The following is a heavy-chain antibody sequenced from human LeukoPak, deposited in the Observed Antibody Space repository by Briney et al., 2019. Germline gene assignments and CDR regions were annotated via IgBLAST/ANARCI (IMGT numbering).Heavy chain of an antibody. CDR2: IYGDDET. V-gene: IGHV3-23*03. CDR1: GFTFSSYA. J-gene: IGHJ6*02. D-gene: IGHD1/OR15-1a*01. CDR3: AREAVMPVAPVKIGTSDRPLYEYYGLDV. Sequence: GGSLRLSCAASGFTFSSYAMSWVRQAPGKGLEWVSVIYGDDETNYADSVKGRFTISRDNSKNTLYLQMYSLRADDTAVYYCAREAVMPVAPVKIGTSDRPLYEYYGLDVWGQGTTVTVS.